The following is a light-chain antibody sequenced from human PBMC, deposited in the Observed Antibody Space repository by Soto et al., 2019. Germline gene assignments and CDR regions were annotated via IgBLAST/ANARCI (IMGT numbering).Light chain of an antibody. V-gene: IGKV4-1*01. Sequence: DIVMTQSPDSLAVSLGERATINCKYSQSVLYSSNNKNHLAWYQQKSGQPPKLLIYWASTRESGVPDRFRGSWSGTDFTLTICSLQAEDVAVYYCQQYYSTPWTFGQGTKVEIK. CDR3: QQYYSTPWT. CDR2: WAS. CDR1: QSVLYSSNNKNH. J-gene: IGKJ1*01.